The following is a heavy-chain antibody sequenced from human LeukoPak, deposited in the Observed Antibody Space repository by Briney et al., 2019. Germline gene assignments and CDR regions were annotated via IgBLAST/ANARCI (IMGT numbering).Heavy chain of an antibody. D-gene: IGHD6-25*01. CDR2: INWNGGST. Sequence: GGSLRLSCAASGFTFDDYGMSWVRPAPGKGLKWVSGINWNGGSTGYADSVKGRFTISRDNAKNSLYLQMNSLRAEDTALYHCGREYSSGPNDFWGQGTLVTVSS. CDR3: GREYSSGPNDF. J-gene: IGHJ4*02. V-gene: IGHV3-20*01. CDR1: GFTFDDYG.